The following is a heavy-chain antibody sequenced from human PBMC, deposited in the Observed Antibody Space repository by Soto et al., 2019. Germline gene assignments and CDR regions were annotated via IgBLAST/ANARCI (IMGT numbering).Heavy chain of an antibody. V-gene: IGHV1-18*01. CDR2: ISTYNGNT. Sequence: QVQLVQSGAEVKKPGASVKVSCKASGYTFSSNGISWVRQAPGQGLEWMGWISTYNGNTNYAQRLQGRVTMTTDPSTRTAYMELRSLRSHDTAVYFCARRNSSSSWFDPWGQGTLVTVSS. J-gene: IGHJ5*02. CDR3: ARRNSSSSWFDP. D-gene: IGHD6-6*01. CDR1: GYTFSSNG.